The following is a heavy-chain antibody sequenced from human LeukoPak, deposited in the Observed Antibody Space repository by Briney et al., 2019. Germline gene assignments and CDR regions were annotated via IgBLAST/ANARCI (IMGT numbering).Heavy chain of an antibody. V-gene: IGHV1-18*01. J-gene: IGHJ4*02. Sequence: ASVKVSCKASGYTFSNYGISWVRQAPGQGLEWMGRISAYNGNTNYAQKFQGRVTMTTDTSTYTVYMELRSLRSDDTAVYYCARDLTAGRLVAGVVYWGQGTLVTVSS. CDR3: ARDLTAGRLVAGVVY. D-gene: IGHD7-27*01. CDR2: ISAYNGNT. CDR1: GYTFSNYG.